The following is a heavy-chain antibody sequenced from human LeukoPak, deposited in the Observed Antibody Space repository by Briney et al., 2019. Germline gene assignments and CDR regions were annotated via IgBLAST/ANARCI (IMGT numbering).Heavy chain of an antibody. Sequence: SETLSLTCAVYGGSFSGYYWGWIRQPPGKGLEWIGSIYYSGSTYYNPSLKSRVTISVDTSKNQFSLKLSSVTAADTAVYYCARELEYYYDSSGYYPPNWFDPWGQGTLVTVSS. CDR3: ARELEYYYDSSGYYPPNWFDP. D-gene: IGHD3-22*01. CDR1: GGSFSGYY. CDR2: IYYSGST. V-gene: IGHV4-34*01. J-gene: IGHJ5*02.